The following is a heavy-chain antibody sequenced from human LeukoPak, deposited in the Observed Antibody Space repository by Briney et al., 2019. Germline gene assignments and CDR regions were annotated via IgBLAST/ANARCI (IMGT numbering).Heavy chain of an antibody. CDR3: ARSAEHCSNGVCFTKYFLDV. Sequence: ASVKVSCKASGYTFTGYYMHWVRQAPGQGLEWMGWINPNSGGTNYAQKFQGRVTMTRDTSINTAYMELSRLTSDDTADYYCARSAEHCSNGVCFTKYFLDVWGKGSTVTVSS. CDR2: INPNSGGT. D-gene: IGHD2-8*01. V-gene: IGHV1-2*02. J-gene: IGHJ6*03. CDR1: GYTFTGYY.